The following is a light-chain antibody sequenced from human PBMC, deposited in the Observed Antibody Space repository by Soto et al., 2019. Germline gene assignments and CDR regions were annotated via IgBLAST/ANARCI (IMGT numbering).Light chain of an antibody. Sequence: IQLTQSPSSLSASVGDRVTISCRASQGIANFLAWYQQKPGKAPKLLIYGASTLQSGVPSMFSGSGSGTDFTLTISSLQPEYFSTYYCQQLNSFPIPFGPGNKVDIK. CDR3: QQLNSFPIP. J-gene: IGKJ3*01. V-gene: IGKV1-9*01. CDR1: QGIANF. CDR2: GAS.